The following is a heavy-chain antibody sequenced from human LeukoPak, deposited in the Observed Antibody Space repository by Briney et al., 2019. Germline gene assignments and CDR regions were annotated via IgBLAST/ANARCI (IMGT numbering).Heavy chain of an antibody. V-gene: IGHV3-30*18. CDR1: GFTFRSYG. CDR3: VKPGRDTIIIPATLYYFDS. Sequence: PGRSLRLSCAASGFTFRSYGMHWVRQAPGRGPEWVAVILSDGVTKYYADSVKGRFTISRDNSKNTVYLQMNSLRAEDTAVYYCVKPGRDTIIIPATLYYFDSWGQGTLVTVSS. J-gene: IGHJ4*02. CDR2: ILSDGVTK. D-gene: IGHD2-2*01.